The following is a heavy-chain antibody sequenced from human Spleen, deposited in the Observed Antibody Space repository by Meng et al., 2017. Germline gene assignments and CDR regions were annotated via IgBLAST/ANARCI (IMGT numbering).Heavy chain of an antibody. D-gene: IGHD6-19*01. V-gene: IGHV1-2*04. Sequence: ASVKVSCKASGYTFTDYYIHWVRQAPGQGLEWMGWINLNSGGTNYAQNFQGWVTMTRDTYISTAYMVLSRLRSDDTAVFYCARGGSSGWYVFGYWGQGTLVTVSS. CDR3: ARGGSSGWYVFGY. CDR2: INLNSGGT. CDR1: GYTFTDYY. J-gene: IGHJ4*02.